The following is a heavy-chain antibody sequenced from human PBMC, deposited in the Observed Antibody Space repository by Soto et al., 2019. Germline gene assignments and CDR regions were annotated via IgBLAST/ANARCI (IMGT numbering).Heavy chain of an antibody. J-gene: IGHJ6*03. V-gene: IGHV4-31*03. D-gene: IGHD4-4*01. Sequence: QVQLQESGPGLVKPSQTLSLTCTVSGGSISSGGYYWSWIRQHPGKGLEWIGYIYYSGSTYYNPSLKSRVTISVDTPKNQFSLKLSSVTAADTAVYYCASASKTTVTTYYYYYYMDVWGKGTTVTVSS. CDR2: IYYSGST. CDR1: GGSISSGGYY. CDR3: ASASKTTVTTYYYYYYMDV.